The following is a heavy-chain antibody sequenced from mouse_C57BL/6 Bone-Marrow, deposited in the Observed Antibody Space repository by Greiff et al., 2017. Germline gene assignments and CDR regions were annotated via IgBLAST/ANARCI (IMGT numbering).Heavy chain of an antibody. CDR3: ARENWEWFAY. CDR2: IYPRSGNT. J-gene: IGHJ3*01. D-gene: IGHD4-1*01. V-gene: IGHV1-81*01. CDR1: GYTFTSYG. Sequence: VMLVESGAELARPGASVKLSCKASGYTFTSYGISWVKQRTGQGLEWIGEIYPRSGNTYYNEKFKGKATLTADKSSSTAYMELRSLTSEDSAVYFCARENWEWFAYWGQGTLVTVSA.